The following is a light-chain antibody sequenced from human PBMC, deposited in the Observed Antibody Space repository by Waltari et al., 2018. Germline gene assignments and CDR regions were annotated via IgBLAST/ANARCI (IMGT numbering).Light chain of an antibody. CDR2: DVN. J-gene: IGLJ2*01. CDR1: SSDIGRYNY. V-gene: IGLV2-14*03. CDR3: SSYTTTSSLLVV. Sequence: QSALTQPASESGSPGQSITIPCTGTSSDIGRYNYVSWYQHHPGKSPKLMIFDVNNRPSAGSNRFSGSKSGNTASLTISGLQAEDEADYYCSSYTTTSSLLVVFGGGTKLTVL.